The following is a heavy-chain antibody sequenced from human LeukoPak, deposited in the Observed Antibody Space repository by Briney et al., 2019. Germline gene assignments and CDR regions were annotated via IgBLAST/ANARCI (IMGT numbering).Heavy chain of an antibody. V-gene: IGHV3-7*03. CDR1: GFTFSSYW. D-gene: IGHD3-16*01. CDR3: ARGGGLDV. CDR2: INHNGNVN. J-gene: IGHJ6*02. Sequence: GGSLRLSCAASGFTFSSYWMNWARQAPGKGLEWVASINHNGNVNYYVDSVKGRFTISRDNAKNSLYLQMSNLRAEDTAVYFGARGGGLDVWGQGATVTVSS.